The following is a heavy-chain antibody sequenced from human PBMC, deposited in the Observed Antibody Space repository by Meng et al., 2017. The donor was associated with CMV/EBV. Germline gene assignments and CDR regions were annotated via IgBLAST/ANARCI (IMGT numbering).Heavy chain of an antibody. CDR1: GYTFGDYF. CDR2: INPRSGDT. CDR3: ARCKYYYDSSGPFGP. J-gene: IGHJ5*02. Sequence: FGYTFGDYFMHWVRQAPGQGLEWMGWINPRSGDTNYAQKFQGRVTMTRDTAISATYMELRRLRSDDTAVYYCARCKYYYDSSGPFGPWGQGTLVTVSS. D-gene: IGHD3-22*01. V-gene: IGHV1-2*02.